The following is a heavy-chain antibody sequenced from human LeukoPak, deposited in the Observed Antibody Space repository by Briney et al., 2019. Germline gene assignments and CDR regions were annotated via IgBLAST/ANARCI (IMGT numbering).Heavy chain of an antibody. J-gene: IGHJ4*02. D-gene: IGHD6-19*01. CDR1: GYTFTSYG. Sequence: SVKVSCKASGYTFTSYGISWVRQAPGQGLEWMGGIIPIFGTANYAQKFQGRVTITADESTSTAYMELSSLRSDDTAVYYCARGAYSSAWYGDYWGQGTLVTVSS. CDR3: ARGAYSSAWYGDY. CDR2: IIPIFGTA. V-gene: IGHV1-69*13.